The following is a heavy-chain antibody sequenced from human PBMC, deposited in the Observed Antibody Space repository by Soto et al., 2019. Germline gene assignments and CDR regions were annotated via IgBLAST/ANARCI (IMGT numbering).Heavy chain of an antibody. V-gene: IGHV4-59*01. CDR2: IYYSGST. Sequence: SETLSLTCTVSGGSISSYYWSWIRQPPGKGLEWIGYIYYSGSTNYNPSLKSRVTISVDTSKNQFSLKLSSVTAADTAVYYCASTYYGSGSYYFSGYYYYGMDVWGQGTTVTVSS. J-gene: IGHJ6*02. D-gene: IGHD3-10*01. CDR3: ASTYYGSGSYYFSGYYYYGMDV. CDR1: GGSISSYY.